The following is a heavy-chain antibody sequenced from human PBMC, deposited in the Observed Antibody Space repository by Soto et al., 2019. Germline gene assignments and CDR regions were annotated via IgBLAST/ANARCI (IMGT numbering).Heavy chain of an antibody. CDR1: GFTFSDYA. J-gene: IGHJ4*02. Sequence: HPGGSLRLSCAPSGFTFSDYAMSWVRQAPGKGLEWVSTISGGGFDTHYADSVKGRFTISRDNVKDTLYIQMNSLRVEDTAVYYCAKDPSTGSADYWGQGTLVTVSS. D-gene: IGHD3-9*01. CDR2: ISGGGFDT. CDR3: AKDPSTGSADY. V-gene: IGHV3-23*01.